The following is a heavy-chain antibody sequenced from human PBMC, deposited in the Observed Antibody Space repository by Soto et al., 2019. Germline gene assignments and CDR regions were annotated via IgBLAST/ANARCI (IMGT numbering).Heavy chain of an antibody. D-gene: IGHD5-18*01. J-gene: IGHJ6*02. CDR1: GFTVSSNY. V-gene: IGHV3-66*01. Sequence: GGSLRLSCAASGFTVSSNYMTWVRQAPGKGLEWVSVIYSGGGTYYADSVKGRFTISRDNSKNTLYLQMNSLRAEDTAVHYCARDLRGYSYGYGGMDVWGQGTTVTVS. CDR3: ARDLRGYSYGYGGMDV. CDR2: IYSGGGT.